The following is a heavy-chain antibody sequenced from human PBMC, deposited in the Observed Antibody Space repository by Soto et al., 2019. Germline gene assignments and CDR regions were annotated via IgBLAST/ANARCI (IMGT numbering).Heavy chain of an antibody. CDR3: VTGETTYYH. V-gene: IGHV3-23*01. CDR1: GFTFSAYA. D-gene: IGHD7-27*01. Sequence: GSLRLSCAASGFTFSAYAMSWVRQAPGKGLDWVSGISSGATTTYYADSVKGRFTVSRDKSRSIVYLEMKSLRVEDTAIYYCVTGETTYYHWGKGDLVTVSS. CDR2: ISSGATTT. J-gene: IGHJ4*02.